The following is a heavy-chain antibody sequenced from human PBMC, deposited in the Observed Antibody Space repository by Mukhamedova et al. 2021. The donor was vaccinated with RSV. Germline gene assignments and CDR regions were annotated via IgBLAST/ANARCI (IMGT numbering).Heavy chain of an antibody. CDR2: ISSSSSSI. J-gene: IGHJ4*02. V-gene: IGHV3-48*02. CDR3: ARDGYNYYGSSGYYYFDY. Sequence: YISSSSSSIYYAGSVKGRFTISRDNAKNSLYLQINSLRDEDTAVYYCARDGYNYYGSSGYYYFDYWDQGTLVTVSS. D-gene: IGHD3-22*01.